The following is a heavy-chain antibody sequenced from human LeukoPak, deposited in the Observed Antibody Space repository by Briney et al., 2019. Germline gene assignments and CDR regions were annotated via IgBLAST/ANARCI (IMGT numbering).Heavy chain of an antibody. CDR1: GFTVSSNY. V-gene: IGHV3-53*01. D-gene: IGHD3-22*01. CDR2: IYSGGST. J-gene: IGHJ4*02. Sequence: GGSLRLSCAASGFTVSSNYMSWVRQAPGKGLEWVSVIYSGGSTYYADSVKGRFTISRDNSKNTLYLQMNSLRAEDTAVYYCARVDCDSSGYYFLDYWGQGTLVTVSS. CDR3: ARVDCDSSGYYFLDY.